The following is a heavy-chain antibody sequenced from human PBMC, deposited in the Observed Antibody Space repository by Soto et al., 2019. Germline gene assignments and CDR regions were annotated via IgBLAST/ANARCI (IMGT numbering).Heavy chain of an antibody. J-gene: IGHJ6*03. D-gene: IGHD4-17*01. Sequence: QVQLVQSGAEVKKPGASVKVSCKASGYTFTSYGISWVRQAPGQGLEWMGWISAYNGNTNYAQKLQGRVTMTRDTSTSTVYMELSSLRSEDTAVYYCARWATVTTPYYCYYYLDVWGKGTTVTVSS. CDR2: ISAYNGNT. V-gene: IGHV1-18*01. CDR3: ARWATVTTPYYCYYYLDV. CDR1: GYTFTSYG.